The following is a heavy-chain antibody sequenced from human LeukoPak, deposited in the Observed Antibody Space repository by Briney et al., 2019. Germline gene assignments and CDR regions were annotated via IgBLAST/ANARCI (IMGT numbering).Heavy chain of an antibody. CDR1: GFTFSDHY. Sequence: GESLRLSCAASGFTFSDHYMDWVRQAPGKGLEWVGRTRNKANSYTTEYAASVKGRFTISRDDSKNSLYLQMNSLKTEDTAVYYCAIYGMDVWGQGTTVTVSS. CDR3: AIYGMDV. V-gene: IGHV3-72*01. J-gene: IGHJ6*02. CDR2: TRNKANSYTT.